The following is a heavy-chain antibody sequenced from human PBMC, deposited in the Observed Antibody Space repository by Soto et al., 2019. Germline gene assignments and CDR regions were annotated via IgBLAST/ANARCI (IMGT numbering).Heavy chain of an antibody. CDR3: AKAQRVVVVAPSGNDF. Sequence: EVQLLESGGGLGQPGGSLRLSCEASGFTFNNYAMSWVRQAPGKGLEWVSSISGGAYSTYYADSVKGRFSISRDNSKNTLYLQMSSLRAEDTAVYYCAKAQRVVVVAPSGNDFWGQGTLVTVSS. D-gene: IGHD2-15*01. J-gene: IGHJ4*02. CDR2: ISGGAYST. CDR1: GFTFNNYA. V-gene: IGHV3-23*01.